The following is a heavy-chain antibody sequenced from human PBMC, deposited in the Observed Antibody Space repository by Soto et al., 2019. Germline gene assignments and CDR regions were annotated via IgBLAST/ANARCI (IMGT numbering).Heavy chain of an antibody. CDR3: AKERATTTAFDY. CDR1: GFTFSRDG. J-gene: IGHJ4*02. D-gene: IGHD4-17*01. Sequence: LRLSCAASGFTFSRDGMSWVRQAPGKGLEWVSLITDNGGRTYYADSVKGRFTISRDNTKNTLFLQMDSLRTEDTAVYYCAKERATTTAFDYWGQGALVTVPS. V-gene: IGHV3-23*01. CDR2: ITDNGGRT.